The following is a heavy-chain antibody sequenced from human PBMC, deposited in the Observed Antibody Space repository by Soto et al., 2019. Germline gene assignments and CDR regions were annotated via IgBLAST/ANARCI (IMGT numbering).Heavy chain of an antibody. CDR1: GYSFTSYW. D-gene: IGHD2-15*01. V-gene: IGHV5-10-1*01. Sequence: PGESLKISCKGSGYSFTSYWISWVRQMPGKGLEWMGRIDPSDSYTNYSPSFQGHVTISADKSISTAYLQWSSLKASDTAMYYCARVERTDYCSGGSCYREYYYYYGMDVWGQGTTVTVSS. J-gene: IGHJ6*02. CDR3: ARVERTDYCSGGSCYREYYYYYGMDV. CDR2: IDPSDSYT.